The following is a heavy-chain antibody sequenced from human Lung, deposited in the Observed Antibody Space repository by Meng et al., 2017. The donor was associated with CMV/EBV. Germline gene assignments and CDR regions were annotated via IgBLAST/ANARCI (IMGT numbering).Heavy chain of an antibody. V-gene: IGHV6-1*01. J-gene: IGHJ4*02. D-gene: IGHD4-23*01. CDR3: ARGINGGCGD. CDR2: TYYRSKWYH. Sequence: QVQLQQSGPGLVKPSQTLSLPCVISWDIVSSNSAAWHWIRQSPSRGLEWLGRTYYRSKWYHEYAVSVKSRITISPDTPKNQFSLQLNSMTPEDTAVYYCARGINGGCGDWGQGTLVTVSS. CDR1: WDIVSSNSAA.